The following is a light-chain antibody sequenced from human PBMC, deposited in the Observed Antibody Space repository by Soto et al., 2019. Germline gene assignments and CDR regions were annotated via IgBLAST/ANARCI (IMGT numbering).Light chain of an antibody. J-gene: IGKJ4*01. CDR2: AAS. CDR3: QPAASFPLS. Sequence: DIQMTQSPSSVSASVGDRVLITCRARQGITDWLAWYQKKPGEAPNLLNDAASRFQRGVPSRFGGTGSWTDFTLTISGLQPVDFVKYYDQPAASFPLSSGGRTKVEIK. CDR1: QGITDW. V-gene: IGKV1-12*01.